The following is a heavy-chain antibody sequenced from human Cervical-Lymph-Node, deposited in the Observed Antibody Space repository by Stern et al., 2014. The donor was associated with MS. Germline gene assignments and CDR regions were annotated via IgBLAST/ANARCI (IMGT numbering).Heavy chain of an antibody. D-gene: IGHD6-13*01. Sequence: VQLVESGGGVVQPGRSLTLSCAASGFPFSSFAIHWVRQGPGKGLEWVAVIAHDGTKKYYADFVKGRFTVSRDNSKNTVYLQMTSLRAEDTAVFYCAREGRIAADVIYYYYGMDVWGQGTTVTVSS. CDR2: IAHDGTKK. V-gene: IGHV3-30-3*01. CDR3: AREGRIAADVIYYYYGMDV. CDR1: GFPFSSFA. J-gene: IGHJ6*02.